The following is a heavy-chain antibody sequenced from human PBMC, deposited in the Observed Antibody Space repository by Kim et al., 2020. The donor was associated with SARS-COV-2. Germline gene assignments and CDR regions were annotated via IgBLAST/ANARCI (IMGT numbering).Heavy chain of an antibody. CDR3: ARSGSGSYYGPFDY. D-gene: IGHD1-26*01. V-gene: IGHV3-30-3*01. Sequence: GGSLRLSCAASGFTFSSYAMHWVRQAPGKGLEWVAVISYDGSNKYYADSVKGRFTISRDNSKNTLYLQMNSLRAEDTAVYYCARSGSGSYYGPFDYWGQG. CDR1: GFTFSSYA. CDR2: ISYDGSNK. J-gene: IGHJ4*02.